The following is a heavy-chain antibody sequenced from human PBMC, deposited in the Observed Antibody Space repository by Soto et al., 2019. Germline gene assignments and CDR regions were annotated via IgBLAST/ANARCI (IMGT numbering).Heavy chain of an antibody. V-gene: IGHV3-30*18. Sequence: PGGSLRLSCAASGIIFNRFGMHWVRQAPGKGLEWVAVISYDGSNKYYADSVKGRFTISRDNSQNTLYLEMNSLRPDDTAMYYCAKAVDISVRGVPPSDYWGQGTLVTVSS. D-gene: IGHD3-10*02. CDR2: ISYDGSNK. CDR3: AKAVDISVRGVPPSDY. J-gene: IGHJ4*02. CDR1: GIIFNRFG.